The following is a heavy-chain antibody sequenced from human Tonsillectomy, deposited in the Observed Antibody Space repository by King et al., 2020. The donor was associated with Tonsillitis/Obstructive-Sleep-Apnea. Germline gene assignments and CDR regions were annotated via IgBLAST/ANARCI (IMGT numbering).Heavy chain of an antibody. Sequence: EVQLVESGAEVKKPGESLRISCKGSGYSFTSYWISWVRQMPGKGLEWMGRIDPSDSYTNYSPSFQGHVTISADKSISTAYLQWSSLKASDTPMYYCARHTVWGGARGDFDYWGQGTLVTVSS. CDR3: ARHTVWGGARGDFDY. CDR1: GYSFTSYW. J-gene: IGHJ4*02. V-gene: IGHV5-10-1*03. D-gene: IGHD3-16*01. CDR2: IDPSDSYT.